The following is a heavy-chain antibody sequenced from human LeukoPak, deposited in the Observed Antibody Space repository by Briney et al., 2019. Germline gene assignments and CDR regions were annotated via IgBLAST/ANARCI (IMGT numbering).Heavy chain of an antibody. CDR1: GGSISSSSYY. CDR2: IYYSGST. V-gene: IGHV4-39*01. CDR3: ARHVGVGATLFDY. J-gene: IGHJ4*02. D-gene: IGHD1-26*01. Sequence: TSESLSLTCTVSGGSISSSSYYWGWIRQPPGKGLEWIGSIYYSGSTYYNPSLKSRVTISVDTSKNQFSLKLSSVTAADTAVYYCARHVGVGATLFDYWGQGTLVPVSS.